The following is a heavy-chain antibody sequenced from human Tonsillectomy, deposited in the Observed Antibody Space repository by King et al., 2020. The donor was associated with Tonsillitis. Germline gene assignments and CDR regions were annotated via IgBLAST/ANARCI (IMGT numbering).Heavy chain of an antibody. CDR1: GFTFSRFA. J-gene: IGHJ6*02. Sequence: VQLVESGGGLVQPGGSQRLSCLASGFTFSRFAMHWVRQAPGKGLEYVSGISSNGGSTHYADSVKGRVTISRDNSKNTLYLQMSSLRVEDTAVYYCVKGDGGRHYYYAMDVWGQGTTVTVSS. CDR3: VKGDGGRHYYYAMDV. D-gene: IGHD4-23*01. CDR2: ISSNGGST. V-gene: IGHV3-64D*06.